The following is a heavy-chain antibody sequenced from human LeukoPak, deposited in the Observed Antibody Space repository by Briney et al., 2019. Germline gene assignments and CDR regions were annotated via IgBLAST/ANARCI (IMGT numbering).Heavy chain of an antibody. J-gene: IGHJ4*02. CDR2: ISSYNGQT. V-gene: IGHV1-18*01. CDR3: ARGRSAADDLDS. D-gene: IGHD6-13*01. CDR1: GYIFTSYG. Sequence: RASVKVSCKTSGYIFTSYGISWVRRAPGQGLEWLGWISSYNGQTKYAQKVQGRITLTTQLSTSTAYMELRSLKSDDTAIYFCARGRSAADDLDSWGQGTLVTVSS.